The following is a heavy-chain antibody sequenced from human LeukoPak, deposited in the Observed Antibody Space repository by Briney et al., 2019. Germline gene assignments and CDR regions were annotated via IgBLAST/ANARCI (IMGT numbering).Heavy chain of an antibody. V-gene: IGHV1-8*01. CDR2: MNPNSGNT. CDR3: ARARKGYRSSWYPVHLGGWNY. Sequence: GASVKVSCKASGYTFTSYDINWVRQATGQGLEWMGWMNPNSGNTGYAQKFQGRVTMTRNTSISTAYMELSSLRSEDTAVYYCARARKGYRSSWYPVHLGGWNYWGQGTLVTVSS. CDR1: GYTFTSYD. D-gene: IGHD6-13*01. J-gene: IGHJ4*02.